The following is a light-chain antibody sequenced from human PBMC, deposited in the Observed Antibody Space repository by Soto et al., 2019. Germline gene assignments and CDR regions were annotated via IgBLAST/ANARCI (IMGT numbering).Light chain of an antibody. CDR1: SSDVGSYNL. CDR3: CSYAGSSTLV. V-gene: IGLV2-23*01. CDR2: EGS. Sequence: QSVLTQPASVSGSPGQSITISCTGNSSDVGSYNLVSWYQQHPGKAPKLMIYEGSKRPSGVSNRFSGSKSGNTASLTISGLQAEDEADYYCCSYAGSSTLVFGGRTQLTVL. J-gene: IGLJ2*01.